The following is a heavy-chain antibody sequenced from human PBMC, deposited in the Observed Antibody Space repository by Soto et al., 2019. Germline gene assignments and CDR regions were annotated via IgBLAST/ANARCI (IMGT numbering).Heavy chain of an antibody. D-gene: IGHD3-22*01. Sequence: ASVKVSCKASGYTFTSYGISWVRQAPGQGLEWMGWISAYNGNTNYAQKLQGRVTMTTDTSTSTAYMELRSLRSDDTAVYYCARGAKDSSGYYYPTSYYYYGMDVWGQGATVTVSS. V-gene: IGHV1-18*01. CDR1: GYTFTSYG. J-gene: IGHJ6*02. CDR2: ISAYNGNT. CDR3: ARGAKDSSGYYYPTSYYYYGMDV.